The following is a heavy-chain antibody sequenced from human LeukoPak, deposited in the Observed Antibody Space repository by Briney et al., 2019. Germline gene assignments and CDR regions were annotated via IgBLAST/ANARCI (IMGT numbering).Heavy chain of an antibody. D-gene: IGHD4/OR15-4a*01. J-gene: IGHJ4*02. CDR3: ARGGGDDYGEYFDY. CDR1: GFTVNSNY. CDR2: FYSGGST. V-gene: IGHV3-66*01. Sequence: GSLRLSCAAAGFTVNSNYMTWVRQAPGKGLAWVSIFYSGGSTDYADSVKGRFTISRDNSKNTLYLQMNSLRAEDTAVYYCARGGGDDYGEYFDYWGQGTPVTVSS.